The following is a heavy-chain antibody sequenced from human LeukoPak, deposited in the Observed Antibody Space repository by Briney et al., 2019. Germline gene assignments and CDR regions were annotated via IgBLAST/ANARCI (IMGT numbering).Heavy chain of an antibody. V-gene: IGHV3-74*01. CDR1: GFTFNSYW. D-gene: IGHD6-19*01. Sequence: QPGGSLRLSCAASGFTFNSYWMHWVRQAPGKGLVWVSRINGDGTSTSYADSVKGRFTISRDNAKNTMYLQMNSLRGEDTAVYFCARSWLVYDGFDIWGQGTMVTVSS. CDR2: INGDGTST. J-gene: IGHJ3*02. CDR3: ARSWLVYDGFDI.